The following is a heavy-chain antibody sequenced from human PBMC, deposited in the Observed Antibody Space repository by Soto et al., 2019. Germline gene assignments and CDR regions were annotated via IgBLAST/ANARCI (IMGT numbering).Heavy chain of an antibody. J-gene: IGHJ6*02. CDR1: GYTFINYY. V-gene: IGHV1-46*01. CDR3: AREKASTSLLTNYYYAMDV. CDR2: INPSGGST. D-gene: IGHD2-2*01. Sequence: ASVKVSCKSSGYTFINYYVHWVRQAPGQGLEWMGIINPSGGSTTYPQKFQGRVTMTRDTSTSTVYVELSSLRSDDTAVFYCAREKASTSLLTNYYYAMDVWGQGTTVTVSS.